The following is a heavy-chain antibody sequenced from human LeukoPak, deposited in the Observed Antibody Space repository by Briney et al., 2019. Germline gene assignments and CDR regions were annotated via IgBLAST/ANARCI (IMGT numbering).Heavy chain of an antibody. D-gene: IGHD3-22*01. Sequence: PGGSLRLSCAASGFIFSNYQMSWVRQAPGKGLEWVANIKQDVNEKRYVDSVKGRFTISRDNARNSLYLQMNSLGAEDTAVYYCVRDDDRPDNGLDYWGQGTLVTVSS. CDR2: IKQDVNEK. V-gene: IGHV3-7*01. CDR1: GFIFSNYQ. J-gene: IGHJ4*02. CDR3: VRDDDRPDNGLDY.